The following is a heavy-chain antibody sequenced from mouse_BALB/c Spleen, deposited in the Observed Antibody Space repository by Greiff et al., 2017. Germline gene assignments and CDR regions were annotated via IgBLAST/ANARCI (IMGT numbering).Heavy chain of an antibody. J-gene: IGHJ2*01. CDR1: GFTFSSYA. CDR3: ARADYGSSTYFDY. Sequence: EVNVVESGGGLVKPGGSLKLSCAASGFTFSSYAMSWVRQTPEKRLEWVASISSGGSTYYPDSVKGRFTISRDNARNILYLQMSSLRSEDTAMYYCARADYGSSTYFDYWGQGTTLTVSS. CDR2: ISSGGST. D-gene: IGHD1-1*01. V-gene: IGHV5-6-5*01.